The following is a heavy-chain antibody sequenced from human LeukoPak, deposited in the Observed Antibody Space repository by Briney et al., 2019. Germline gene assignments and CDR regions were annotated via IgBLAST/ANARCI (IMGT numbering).Heavy chain of an antibody. CDR1: GFTFSTYW. CDR3: AKGGTMIVVVISEDY. D-gene: IGHD3-22*01. V-gene: IGHV3-23*01. Sequence: GGSLRLSCAASGFTFSTYWMHWVRQAPGKGLVWVSAISGSGGSTYYADSVKGRFTISRDNSKNTLYLQMNSLRAEDTAVYYCAKGGTMIVVVISEDYWGQGTLVTVSS. CDR2: ISGSGGST. J-gene: IGHJ4*02.